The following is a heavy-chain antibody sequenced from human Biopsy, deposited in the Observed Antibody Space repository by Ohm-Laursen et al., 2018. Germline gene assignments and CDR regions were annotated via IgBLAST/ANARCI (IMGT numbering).Heavy chain of an antibody. J-gene: IGHJ4*02. Sequence: ASVKVSCKVSGYILTDLSMHWVRQAPGKGLEWMGGFAPENGKTIYARKFQGRVTMTEDTSTDTAYMELSNLRSEDTAVYYCAGDINNWNVNYWGQGTLVIVSS. CDR3: AGDINNWNVNY. V-gene: IGHV1-24*01. CDR1: GYILTDLS. CDR2: FAPENGKT. D-gene: IGHD1-20*01.